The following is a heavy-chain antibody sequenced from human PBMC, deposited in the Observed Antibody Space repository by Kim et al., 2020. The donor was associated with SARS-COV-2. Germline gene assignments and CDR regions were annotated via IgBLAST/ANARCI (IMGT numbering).Heavy chain of an antibody. Sequence: GGSLRLSCAASGFTFSSYAMSWVRQAPGKGLEWVSTIRDSGDSTWYADSVKGRFTISRDNSKDIVFLQMNRLRVDDTALYWCAKGYVISWWAGFDPWGQGTQVTVSS. J-gene: IGHJ5*02. CDR1: GFTFSSYA. CDR3: AKGYVISWWAGFDP. CDR2: IRDSGDST. D-gene: IGHD6-13*01. V-gene: IGHV3-23*01.